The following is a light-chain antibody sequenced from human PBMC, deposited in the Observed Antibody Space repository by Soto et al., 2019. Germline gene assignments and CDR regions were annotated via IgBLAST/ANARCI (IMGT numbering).Light chain of an antibody. CDR1: QSIXXD. CDR3: QQYNNWPPFT. J-gene: IGKJ4*01. V-gene: IGKV3-15*01. Sequence: EVVMTQSPASLSVSPGERATFSXRXXQSIXXDLAWYQQKPGQAPRLLIYGVTTRATGVPARFSGSGSGTEFTLTNASLQSEDFAVYYCQQYNNWPPFTFGGGTKVEIK. CDR2: GVT.